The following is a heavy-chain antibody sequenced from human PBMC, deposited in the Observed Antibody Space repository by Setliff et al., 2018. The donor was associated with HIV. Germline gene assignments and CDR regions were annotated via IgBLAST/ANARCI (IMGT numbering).Heavy chain of an antibody. D-gene: IGHD3-3*01. CDR2: INHSGST. Sequence: PSETLSLTCAVYGGSFSGYYWSWIRQPPGKGLEWIGEINHSGSTNYNPSLKSRVTISLDTSSNQFSLKLSSVTAADTAVYHCAREREAWSAYDSWGQGTLVTVSS. J-gene: IGHJ5*02. CDR3: AREREAWSAYDS. CDR1: GGSFSGYY. V-gene: IGHV4-34*01.